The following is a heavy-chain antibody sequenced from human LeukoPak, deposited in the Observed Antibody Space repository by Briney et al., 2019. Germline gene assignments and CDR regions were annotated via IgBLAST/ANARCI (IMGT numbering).Heavy chain of an antibody. CDR1: GFAFSTFW. Sequence: GGSLRLSCAASGFAFSTFWMTWVRQAPGKGLEWVANIKQDGSEKYYVDSVKGRFTISRDNAMNSLYLQMNSLRADDTAVYYCARGGSNFDYWGQGTLATVSS. CDR3: ARGGSNFDY. V-gene: IGHV3-7*01. CDR2: IKQDGSEK. J-gene: IGHJ4*02.